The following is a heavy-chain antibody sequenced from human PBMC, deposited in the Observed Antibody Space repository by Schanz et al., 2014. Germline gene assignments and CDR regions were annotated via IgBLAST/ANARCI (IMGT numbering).Heavy chain of an antibody. Sequence: QVQLVQSGAEVKKPGASVKVSCKTSGYTFTDYPINWVRQAPGRRLEWMGRINTASGNTRYSEAFQGRVTMTRNTSISTAYMELSSLRSEDTAVYYCARLGTGMAVAGSVIDSYYYYMDVWGEGTTVTVSS. CDR3: ARLGTGMAVAGSVIDSYYYYMDV. CDR2: INTASGNT. D-gene: IGHD6-19*01. CDR1: GYTFTDYP. V-gene: IGHV1-3*04. J-gene: IGHJ6*03.